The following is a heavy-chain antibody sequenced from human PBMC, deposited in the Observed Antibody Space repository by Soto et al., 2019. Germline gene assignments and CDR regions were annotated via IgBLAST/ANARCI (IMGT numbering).Heavy chain of an antibody. V-gene: IGHV4-31*03. CDR2: IYYSGST. J-gene: IGHJ6*02. CDR3: ARGEQRIYYYYYGMDV. Sequence: SLTCTVSGGSISSGGYYWSWIRQHPGKGLEWIGYIYYSGSTYYNPSLKSRVTISVDTSKNQLSLKLSSVTAADTAVYYCARGEQRIYYYYYGMDVWGQGTTVTVSS. CDR1: GGSISSGGYY. D-gene: IGHD6-25*01.